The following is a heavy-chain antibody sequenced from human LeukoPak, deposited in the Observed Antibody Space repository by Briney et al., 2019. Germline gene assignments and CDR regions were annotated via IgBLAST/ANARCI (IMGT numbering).Heavy chain of an antibody. J-gene: IGHJ5*02. V-gene: IGHV3-21*01. Sequence: PGGSLRLSCAASGFTFSSYSMHWVRQAPGKGLEWVSSISSSSSYIYYADSVKGRFTISRDNAKNSLYLQMNSLRAEDTAVYYCARALITMVRGVIPNWFDPWGQGTLVTVSS. CDR3: ARALITMVRGVIPNWFDP. CDR1: GFTFSSYS. D-gene: IGHD3-10*01. CDR2: ISSSSSYI.